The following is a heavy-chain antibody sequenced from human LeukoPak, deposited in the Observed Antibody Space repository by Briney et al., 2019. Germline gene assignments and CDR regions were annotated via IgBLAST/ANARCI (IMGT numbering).Heavy chain of an antibody. D-gene: IGHD2-15*01. J-gene: IGHJ4*02. CDR2: INPSGGST. CDR3: ASGGGYCSGGSCYFADY. CDR1: GYTFTSYY. V-gene: IGHV1-46*01. Sequence: ASVKVSCKASGYTFTSYYMHWVRQPPAQGLEWMGIINPSGGSTSYAQKFQGRVTMTRDTSTSTVYMELSSLRSEDTAVYYCASGGGYCSGGSCYFADYWGQGTLVTVSS.